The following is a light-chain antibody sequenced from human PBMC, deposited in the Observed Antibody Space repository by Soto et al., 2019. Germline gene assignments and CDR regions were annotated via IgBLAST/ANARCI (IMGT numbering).Light chain of an antibody. Sequence: DIQVTQSPSSLSASIGDRVTITCRASQSISTFLNWYQQKPGKAPNLLIYVASNLQTGVPSRFSGSGSGTDFSLPISSLQHEDVATYYCQQSYRAPYTFGQGTTLEMK. CDR3: QQSYRAPYT. J-gene: IGKJ2*01. V-gene: IGKV1-39*01. CDR2: VAS. CDR1: QSISTF.